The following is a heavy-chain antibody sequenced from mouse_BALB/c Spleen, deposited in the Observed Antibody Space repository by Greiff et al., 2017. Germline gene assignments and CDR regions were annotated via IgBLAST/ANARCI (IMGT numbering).Heavy chain of an antibody. V-gene: IGHV1-80*01. CDR2: IYPGDGDT. J-gene: IGHJ2*01. CDR3: ARGGFITTSFDY. Sequence: QVQLKESGAELVRPGSSVKISCKASGYAFSSYWMNWVKQRPGQGLEWIGQIYPGDGDTNYNGKFKGKATLTADKSSSTAYMQLSSLTSEDSAVYFCARGGFITTSFDYWGQGTTLTVSS. CDR1: GYAFSSYW. D-gene: IGHD1-1*01.